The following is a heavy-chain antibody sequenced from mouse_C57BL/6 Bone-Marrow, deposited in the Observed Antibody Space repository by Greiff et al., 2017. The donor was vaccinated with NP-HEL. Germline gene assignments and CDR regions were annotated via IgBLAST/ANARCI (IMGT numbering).Heavy chain of an antibody. V-gene: IGHV1-64*01. CDR3: ARWNYYYGLFDY. CDR1: GYTFTSYW. CDR2: IHPNSGST. J-gene: IGHJ2*01. Sequence: QVQLQQSGAELVKPGASVKLSCKASGYTFTSYWMHWVKQRPGQGLEWIGMIHPNSGSTNYNEKFKSKATLTVDKSSSTAYMQLSSLTSEYSAVYYCARWNYYYGLFDYWGQGTTLTVSS. D-gene: IGHD1-1*01.